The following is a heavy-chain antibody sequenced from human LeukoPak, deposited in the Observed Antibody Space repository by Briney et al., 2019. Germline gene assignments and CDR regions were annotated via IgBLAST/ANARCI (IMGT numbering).Heavy chain of an antibody. CDR1: GFTFSSYA. D-gene: IGHD4-11*01. CDR3: ARGTTAKAFDI. V-gene: IGHV3-23*01. CDR2: ISGSGSTT. J-gene: IGHJ3*02. Sequence: GGSLRLSCVASGFTFSSYAISWVRQAPGKGLEWVAGISGSGSTTNYADSVKGGFTISRDNSKTTLYLQMRNLRAEDTDGYNGARGTTAKAFDIWGQGTMVTVSS.